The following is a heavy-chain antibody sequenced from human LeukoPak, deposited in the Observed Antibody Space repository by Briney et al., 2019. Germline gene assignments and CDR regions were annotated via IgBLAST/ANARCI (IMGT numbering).Heavy chain of an antibody. J-gene: IGHJ4*02. CDR3: ARALGITGTTGHFDY. D-gene: IGHD1-20*01. Sequence: ASVKVSCKASGYTFTSYGISWVRQAPGQGLEWMGWISAYNGNTNYAQKLQGRVTMTTDTSTSTAYMELRSLRSDDTAVYYCARALGITGTTGHFDYWGQGTLVTVSS. CDR1: GYTFTSYG. V-gene: IGHV1-18*01. CDR2: ISAYNGNT.